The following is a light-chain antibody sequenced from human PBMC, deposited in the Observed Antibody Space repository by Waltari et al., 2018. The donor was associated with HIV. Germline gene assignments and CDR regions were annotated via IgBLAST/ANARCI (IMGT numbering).Light chain of an antibody. CDR2: DAS. CDR3: QQYNNLRVCT. CDR1: QDMSNY. J-gene: IGKJ3*01. V-gene: IGKV1-33*01. Sequence: DIQMTQSPSSLSASLGARVTITCQASQDMSNYLNWYQQQPGKAPKLLIYDASSWETGVTSRFSGSESGTDFTFTITSLQPEDIATYYCQQYNNLRVCTFGPGTKVDIK.